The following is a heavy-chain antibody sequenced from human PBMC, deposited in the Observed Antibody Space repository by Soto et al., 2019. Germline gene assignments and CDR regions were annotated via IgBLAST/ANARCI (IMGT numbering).Heavy chain of an antibody. D-gene: IGHD2-8*01. Sequence: SETLSLTCTVSGGSISSYYWSWIRQPPGKGLEWIGYIYYNGSTNNNPSLKSRVTISVDTSKNQFSLKLSSVTAADTAVDYCARVLRRINGISRDENWFDPWGQGTLVTVSS. CDR1: GGSISSYY. CDR3: ARVLRRINGISRDENWFDP. V-gene: IGHV4-59*01. J-gene: IGHJ5*02. CDR2: IYYNGST.